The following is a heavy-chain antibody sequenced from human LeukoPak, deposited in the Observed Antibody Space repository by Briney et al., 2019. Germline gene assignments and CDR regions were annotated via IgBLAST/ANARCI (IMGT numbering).Heavy chain of an antibody. J-gene: IGHJ3*02. Sequence: SETLSLTCTVSGDSISSYDWSWIRQPPGKGLEWIGYISHSGSTNYYPSLKSRVTISLDTSKNQFSLKLTSVTAADTAVYYCARVEWFGELSPFDIWGQGTMVTVSS. D-gene: IGHD3-10*01. V-gene: IGHV4-59*08. CDR3: ARVEWFGELSPFDI. CDR2: ISHSGST. CDR1: GDSISSYD.